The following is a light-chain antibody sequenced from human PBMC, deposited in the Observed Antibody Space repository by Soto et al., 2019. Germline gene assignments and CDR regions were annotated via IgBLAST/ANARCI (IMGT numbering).Light chain of an antibody. CDR2: EVS. J-gene: IGLJ2*01. Sequence: QSALTQPPSASGSPGQSGTISCTGTSSDVGGYYYVSWYQQHPGKAPKLMIYEVSKRPSGVPDRFSGSKSGNTASLTVSGLQAEDEADYYCSSYAGSNNLGVFGGGTKVTVL. V-gene: IGLV2-8*01. CDR3: SSYAGSNNLGV. CDR1: SSDVGGYYY.